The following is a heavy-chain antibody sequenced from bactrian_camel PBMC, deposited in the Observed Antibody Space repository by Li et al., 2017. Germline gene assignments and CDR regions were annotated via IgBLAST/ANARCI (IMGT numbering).Heavy chain of an antibody. J-gene: IGHJ4*01. CDR1: GFTFSSYG. V-gene: IGHV3S40*01. CDR3: ANLDGNY. CDR2: IKSGGGTT. Sequence: VQLVESGGGLVQPGGSLRLSCEASGFTFSSYGMSWVRHAPEKGLEWVSSIKSGGGTTYYADSMKGRFSISRDNAKNMVYLQLNSLKIDDTAMYYCANLDGNYWGQGTQVTVS.